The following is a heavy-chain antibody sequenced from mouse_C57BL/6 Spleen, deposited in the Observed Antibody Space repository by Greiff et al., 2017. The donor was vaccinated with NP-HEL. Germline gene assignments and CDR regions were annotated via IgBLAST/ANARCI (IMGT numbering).Heavy chain of an antibody. J-gene: IGHJ3*01. CDR2: IYPGDGDT. D-gene: IGHD1-1*01. CDR3: ARSYGSSPPFAY. Sequence: QVQLQQSGPELVKPGASVKISCKASGYAFSSSWMNWVKQRPGKGLEWIGRIYPGDGDTNYNGKFKGKATLTADKSSSTAYMQLSSLTSEDSAVYFCARSYGSSPPFAYWGQGTLVTVSA. CDR1: GYAFSSSW. V-gene: IGHV1-82*01.